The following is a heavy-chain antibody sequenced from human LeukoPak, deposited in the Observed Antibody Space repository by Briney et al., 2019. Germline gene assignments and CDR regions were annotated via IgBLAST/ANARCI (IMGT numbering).Heavy chain of an antibody. V-gene: IGHV1-46*02. CDR3: ARSTGRGTSGRYYWYFDL. CDR2: INPSSGNT. J-gene: IGHJ2*01. Sequence: ASVKVSCKASGYTFNRYYIHWVRQAPGQGLGWRGIINPSSGNTSYAEKFQGRVTMTRDMSSTTVYMELTSLRSEDTAIYYCARSTGRGTSGRYYWYFDLWGRGTLVTVSS. D-gene: IGHD1-26*01. CDR1: GYTFNRYY.